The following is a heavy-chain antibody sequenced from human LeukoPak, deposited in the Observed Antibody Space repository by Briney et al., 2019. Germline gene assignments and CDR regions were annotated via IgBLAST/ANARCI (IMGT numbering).Heavy chain of an antibody. CDR1: GFTFSAYA. CDR2: ILRVVLT. V-gene: IGHV3-21*05. CDR3: ARVRITMVRGVTPPDSGYYMDV. Sequence: GCPRLSCAASGFTFSAYAMNWVRQAPGKGLEWVSYILRVVLTDYADSVKGRFTISRDNAKNSLYLQMNSPIAEDTAVYYCARVRITMVRGVTPPDSGYYMDVWGKGTTVTVSS. D-gene: IGHD3-10*01. J-gene: IGHJ6*03.